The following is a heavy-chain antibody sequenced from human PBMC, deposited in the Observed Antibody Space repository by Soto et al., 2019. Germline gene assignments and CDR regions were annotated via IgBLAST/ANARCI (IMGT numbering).Heavy chain of an antibody. V-gene: IGHV3-21*01. J-gene: IGHJ4*02. Sequence: AGGSLRLSCAASGFTFSSYSMNWVRQAPGKGLEWVSSISSSSSYIYYADSVKGRFTISRDNAKNSLYLQMNGLRAEDTAVYYCARGTYDYIWGSYRTENFDYWGQGTLVTVSS. CDR1: GFTFSSYS. CDR2: ISSSSSYI. CDR3: ARGTYDYIWGSYRTENFDY. D-gene: IGHD3-16*02.